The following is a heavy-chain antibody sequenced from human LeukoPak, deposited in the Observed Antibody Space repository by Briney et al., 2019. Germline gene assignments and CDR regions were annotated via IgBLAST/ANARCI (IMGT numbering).Heavy chain of an antibody. CDR2: IYYRGST. CDR1: GGSISSYY. D-gene: IGHD1-14*01. J-gene: IGHJ4*02. Sequence: PSETLSLTCTVSGGSISSYYWSWIRQPPGKGLEWIGYIYYRGSTNYNPSLKSRVTTSVDTSKNQFSLKLSSVTAADTAVYYCARHVTGYYFDSWGQGTLVTVSS. CDR3: ARHVTGYYFDS. V-gene: IGHV4-59*08.